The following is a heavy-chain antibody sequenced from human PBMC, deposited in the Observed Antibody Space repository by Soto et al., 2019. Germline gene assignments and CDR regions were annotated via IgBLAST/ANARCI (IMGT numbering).Heavy chain of an antibody. CDR1: GYSFDGYG. CDR3: TRIYGSGTYLPDF. J-gene: IGHJ4*02. V-gene: IGHV3-49*03. CDR2: IRSRSYGGAA. Sequence: EVQLVESGGGLEQPGQSLRLSCKTSGYSFDGYGVSWFRRAPGKGLEWVALIRSRSYGGAADYAASVMGRFTMSRDDPRSIAYLQMNSLKIEDTAVYYCTRIYGSGTYLPDFWGQGTLVTVSS. D-gene: IGHD3-10*01.